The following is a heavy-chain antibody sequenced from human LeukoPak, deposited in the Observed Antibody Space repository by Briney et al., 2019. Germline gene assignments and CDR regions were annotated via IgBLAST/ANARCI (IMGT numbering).Heavy chain of an antibody. CDR2: IKSKTYGGTT. Sequence: GGSLRLSCAASGFTFSNAWMSWVRQAPGKGLEWVGRIKSKTYGGTTDYAAPVKGRFTVSRDDSKNTLYLQMNSLKTEDTAVYYCATSGQHWDVFDYWGQGTLLTVSS. CDR3: ATSGQHWDVFDY. J-gene: IGHJ4*02. D-gene: IGHD1-1*01. CDR1: GFTFSNAW. V-gene: IGHV3-15*01.